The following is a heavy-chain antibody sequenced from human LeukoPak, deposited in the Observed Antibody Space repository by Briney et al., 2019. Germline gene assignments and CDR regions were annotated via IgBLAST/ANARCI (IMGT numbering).Heavy chain of an antibody. V-gene: IGHV4-34*01. CDR1: GGSFSGSY. CDR3: VREVYRKGYGDYGGFDP. D-gene: IGHD4-17*01. Sequence: PSETLSLTCAVYGGSFSGSYWSWIRQPPGKRLEWIGEINHSGSTNYDSSLESRVTISVDTSKNQFSLKLSSVTVADTAVCFCVREVYRKGYGDYGGFDPWGQGTLVTVSS. J-gene: IGHJ5*02. CDR2: INHSGST.